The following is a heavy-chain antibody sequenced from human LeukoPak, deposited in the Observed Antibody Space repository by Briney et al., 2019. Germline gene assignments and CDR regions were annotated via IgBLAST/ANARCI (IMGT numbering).Heavy chain of an antibody. J-gene: IGHJ4*02. CDR3: ARDSSGSYLGGFDY. V-gene: IGHV1-2*02. CDR2: INPNSGGT. CDR1: GYTFTGYY. Sequence: ASVKVSCKASGYTFTGYYMHWARQAPGQGLEWMGWINPNSGGTNYAQKFRGRVTMTRDTSISTAYMELSRLRSDDTAVYYCARDSSGSYLGGFDYWGQGTLVTVSS. D-gene: IGHD1-26*01.